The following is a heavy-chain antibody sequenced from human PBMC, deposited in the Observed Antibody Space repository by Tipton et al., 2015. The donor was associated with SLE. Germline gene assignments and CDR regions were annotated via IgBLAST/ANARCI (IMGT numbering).Heavy chain of an antibody. V-gene: IGHV3-48*01. Sequence: SGFTFSSYSMNWVRQAPGKGLEWVSYISSSSSTIYYADSVKGRFTISRDNAKNSLYLQMNSLRAEDTAVYYCARGNRKTYYYDSSCYVGEWGLGTLVTVSS. CDR2: ISSSSSTI. J-gene: IGHJ4*02. D-gene: IGHD3-22*01. CDR1: GFTFSSYS. CDR3: ARGNRKTYYYDSSCYVGE.